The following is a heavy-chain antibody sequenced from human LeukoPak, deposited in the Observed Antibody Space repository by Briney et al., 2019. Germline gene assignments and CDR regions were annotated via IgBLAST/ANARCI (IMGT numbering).Heavy chain of an antibody. CDR3: ARDGGWAAPPFDP. CDR1: GGSISSSSYY. CDR2: IYYSGST. Sequence: SETLSLTCTVSGGSISSSSYYWGWIRQPPGKGLEWIGSIYYSGSTYYNPSLKSRVTISVDTSKNQFSLKLSSVTAADTAVYYRARDGGWAAPPFDPWGQGTLVTVSS. V-gene: IGHV4-39*07. D-gene: IGHD3-16*01. J-gene: IGHJ5*02.